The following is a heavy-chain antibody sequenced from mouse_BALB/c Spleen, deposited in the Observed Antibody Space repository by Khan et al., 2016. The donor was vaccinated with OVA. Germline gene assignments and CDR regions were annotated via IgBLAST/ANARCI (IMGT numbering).Heavy chain of an antibody. Sequence: QIQLVQSGPELKKPGETFKISCKASGYTFTNYGMNWVKQSPGKALKWMGWINTYTGEPTYAYDFKGRFAFSLVTSASTAYLQINNLTNEDTATYFSARPPDFANTLAYGGQGTSGSVS. V-gene: IGHV9-3-1*01. CDR3: ARPPDFANTLAY. CDR2: INTYTGEP. CDR1: GYTFTNYG. J-gene: IGHJ4*01. D-gene: IGHD6-1*01.